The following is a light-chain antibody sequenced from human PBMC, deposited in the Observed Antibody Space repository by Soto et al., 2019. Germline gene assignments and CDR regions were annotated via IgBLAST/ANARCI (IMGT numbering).Light chain of an antibody. CDR3: QQYNNRPLT. CDR1: QSVSSN. Sequence: EIVMTQSPATLSVSPGERATLSCRASQSVSSNLAWYQQKPGQAPRLLIYGASTRATSIPARFSGSGSGTEFTLTNSSLQSEDFAVYYCQQYNNRPLTFGGGTKVEIK. CDR2: GAS. J-gene: IGKJ4*01. V-gene: IGKV3D-15*01.